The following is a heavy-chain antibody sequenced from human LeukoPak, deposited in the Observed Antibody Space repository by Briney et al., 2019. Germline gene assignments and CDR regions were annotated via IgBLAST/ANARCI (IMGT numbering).Heavy chain of an antibody. CDR1: GFTFITND. Sequence: GGSLRLSRAASGFTFITNDMTWVRQAPGKGLEWVSVLYSDGNTKYADSVQGRFTISRDNSKNTLYVEMNSLSPDDTAVYYCARGVEPLAANTLAYWGQGTLVTVSS. CDR2: LYSDGNT. D-gene: IGHD1-14*01. J-gene: IGHJ4*02. V-gene: IGHV3-53*01. CDR3: ARGVEPLAANTLAY.